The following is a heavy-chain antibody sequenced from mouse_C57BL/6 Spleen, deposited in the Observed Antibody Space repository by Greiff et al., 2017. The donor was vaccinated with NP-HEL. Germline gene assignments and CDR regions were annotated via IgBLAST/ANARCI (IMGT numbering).Heavy chain of an antibody. CDR1: GYAFSSYW. Sequence: QVQLQQSGAELVKPGASVKISCKASGYAFSSYWMNWVKQRPGKGLEWIGQIYPGDGDTNYNGKFKGKATLTADKSSSTAYMQLRSLTSEDSAVYFCARSYYGSSYFDYWGQGTTLTVSS. CDR2: IYPGDGDT. J-gene: IGHJ2*01. V-gene: IGHV1-80*01. D-gene: IGHD1-1*01. CDR3: ARSYYGSSYFDY.